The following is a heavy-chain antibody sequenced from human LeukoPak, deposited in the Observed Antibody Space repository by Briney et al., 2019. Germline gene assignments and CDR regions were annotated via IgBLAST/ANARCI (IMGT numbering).Heavy chain of an antibody. CDR1: GFTFDDYG. V-gene: IGHV3-9*01. J-gene: IGHJ4*02. CDR2: ISWNSASV. D-gene: IGHD6-13*01. Sequence: PGGSLRLSCEASGFTFDDYGMHWVRRAPGKGLEWVSTISWNSASVGYVDSVKGRFTISRDNAKKTLYLQMNSLRPEDTALYYCAKDYGYSSSWYDYWGQGTLVTVSS. CDR3: AKDYGYSSSWYDY.